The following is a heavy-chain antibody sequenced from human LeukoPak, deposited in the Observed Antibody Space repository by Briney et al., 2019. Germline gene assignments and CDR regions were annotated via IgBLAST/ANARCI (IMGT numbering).Heavy chain of an antibody. V-gene: IGHV3-20*04. CDR1: GFTFDDYG. CDR2: INWNGGST. D-gene: IGHD2-2*01. CDR3: AREGYAVVSDAFDI. Sequence: GGSLRLSCAASGFTFDDYGMSWVRQAPGKGLEWVSDINWNGGSTGYADSMKGRFTISRDNAKNSLYLQMNSLRAEDTALYYCAREGYAVVSDAFDIWGQGTMVTVSS. J-gene: IGHJ3*02.